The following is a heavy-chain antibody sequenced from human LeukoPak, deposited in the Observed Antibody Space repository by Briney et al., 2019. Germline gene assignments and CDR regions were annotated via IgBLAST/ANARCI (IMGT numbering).Heavy chain of an antibody. CDR3: AKDLARELLLRRYYFDY. CDR1: GFTFSSYS. D-gene: IGHD1-26*01. J-gene: IGHJ4*02. Sequence: SGGSLRLSCAASGFTFSSYSMNWVRQAPGKGLEWVAFIRYDGSNKYYADSVKGRFTISRDNSKNTLYLQMNSLRAEDTAVYYCAKDLARELLLRRYYFDYWGQGTLVTVSS. CDR2: IRYDGSNK. V-gene: IGHV3-30*02.